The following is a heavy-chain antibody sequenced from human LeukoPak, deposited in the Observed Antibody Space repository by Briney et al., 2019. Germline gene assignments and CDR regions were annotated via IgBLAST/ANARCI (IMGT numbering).Heavy chain of an antibody. J-gene: IGHJ4*02. CDR2: ISWNSGSI. D-gene: IGHD1-14*01. CDR1: GFTFSSYL. CDR3: AKGLNPSYRYYFDY. V-gene: IGHV3-9*01. Sequence: GGSLRLSCAASGFTFSSYLMSWVRQAPGKGLEGVSGISWNSGSIGYADSVKGRFTISRDNAKNSLYLQMNSLRAEDTALYYCAKGLNPSYRYYFDYWGQGTLVTVSS.